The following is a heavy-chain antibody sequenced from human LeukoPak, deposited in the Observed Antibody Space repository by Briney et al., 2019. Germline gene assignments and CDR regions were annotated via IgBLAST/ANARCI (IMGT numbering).Heavy chain of an antibody. CDR2: IYYSGTT. V-gene: IGHV4-39*07. J-gene: IGHJ6*03. CDR3: ARETYNWNDGHYMDV. D-gene: IGHD1-20*01. CDR1: GGSISSSSNY. Sequence: PSETLSLTCTVSGGSISSSSNYWGWIRQPPGKGLEWIGNIYYSGTTYYNPSLKSRVTISVDTSKNQFSLKLSSVTAADTAVYYCARETYNWNDGHYMDVWGKGTTVTVSS.